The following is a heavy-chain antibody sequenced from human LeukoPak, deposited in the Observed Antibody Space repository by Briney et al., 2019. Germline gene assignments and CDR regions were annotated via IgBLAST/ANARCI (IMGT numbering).Heavy chain of an antibody. CDR2: INPNSGGT. Sequence: GASVKVSCKASGYTFTGYYMHWVRQAPGQGLEWMGWINPNSGGTNYAQKFQGRVTMTRDTSISTAYMELSRLRSDDTAVYYCAVASYGSGSYYDPVDYWGQGTLATVSS. D-gene: IGHD3-10*01. CDR1: GYTFTGYY. CDR3: AVASYGSGSYYDPVDY. J-gene: IGHJ4*02. V-gene: IGHV1-2*02.